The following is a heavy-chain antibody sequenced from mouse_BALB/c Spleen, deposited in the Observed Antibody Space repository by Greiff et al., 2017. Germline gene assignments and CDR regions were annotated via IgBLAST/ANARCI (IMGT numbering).Heavy chain of an antibody. Sequence: VQLQQSGAELARPGASVKLSCKASGYTFTSYWMQWVKQRPGQGLEWIGAIYPGDGDTRYTQKFKGKATLTADKSSSTAYMQLSSLASEDSAVYYCARGGYYGDYWGQGTTLTVSS. CDR1: GYTFTSYW. J-gene: IGHJ2*01. D-gene: IGHD2-1*01. CDR3: ARGGYYGDY. V-gene: IGHV1-87*01. CDR2: IYPGDGDT.